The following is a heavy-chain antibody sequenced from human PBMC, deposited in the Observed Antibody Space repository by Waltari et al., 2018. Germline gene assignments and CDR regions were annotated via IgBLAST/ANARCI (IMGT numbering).Heavy chain of an antibody. CDR3: ARGSSGYYYG. CDR2: IYTSGST. Sequence: QVQLQESGPGLVKPSETLSLPCTVPGCSISIYYWSWIRQPAGKGLEWIGRIYTSGSTNYNPSLKSRVTMSLDTSKNQFSLKLNSVTAADTAVYYCARGSSGYYYGWGQGTLVTVSS. V-gene: IGHV4-4*07. J-gene: IGHJ4*02. D-gene: IGHD3-22*01. CDR1: GCSISIYY.